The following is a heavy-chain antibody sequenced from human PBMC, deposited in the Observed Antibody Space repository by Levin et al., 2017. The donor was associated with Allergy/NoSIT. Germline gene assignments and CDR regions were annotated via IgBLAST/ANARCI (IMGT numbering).Heavy chain of an antibody. V-gene: IGHV2-70*11. CDR1: GFSLSTSGMC. J-gene: IGHJ5*02. Sequence: TLSLTCTFSGFSLSTSGMCVSWIRQPPGKALEWLARIDWDDDKYYSTSLKTRLTISKDTSKNQVFLTMTNMDPVDTATYYCERIQGVGCGESMFDPWGQGTLVTVSS. CDR2: IDWDDDK. D-gene: IGHD3-10*01. CDR3: ERIQGVGCGESMFDP.